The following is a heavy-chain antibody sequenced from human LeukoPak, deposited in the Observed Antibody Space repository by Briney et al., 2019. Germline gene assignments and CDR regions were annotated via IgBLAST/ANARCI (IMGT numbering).Heavy chain of an antibody. CDR2: INHSGST. V-gene: IGHV4-34*01. CDR3: ARARYDSSGYYMFPPFDY. Sequence: SETLSLTCTVSGGSISSYYWSWIRQPPGKGLEWIGEINHSGSTNYNPSLKSRVTISVDTSKNQFSLKLSSVTAADTAVYYCARARYDSSGYYMFPPFDYWGQGTLVTVSS. J-gene: IGHJ4*02. D-gene: IGHD3-22*01. CDR1: GGSISSYY.